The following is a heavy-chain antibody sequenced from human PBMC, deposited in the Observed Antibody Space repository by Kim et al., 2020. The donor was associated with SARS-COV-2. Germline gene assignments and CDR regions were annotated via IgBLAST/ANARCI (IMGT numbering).Heavy chain of an antibody. CDR3: ARDGLGGYYYYGMDF. CDR2: ISYDGSNK. J-gene: IGHJ6*02. CDR1: GFTFSSYA. Sequence: GGSLRLSCAASGFTFSSYAMHWVRQAPGKGLEWVAVISYDGSNKYYADSVKGRFTISRDNSKNTLYLQMNSLRAEDTAVYYCARDGLGGYYYYGMDFWG. D-gene: IGHD3-16*01. V-gene: IGHV3-30*04.